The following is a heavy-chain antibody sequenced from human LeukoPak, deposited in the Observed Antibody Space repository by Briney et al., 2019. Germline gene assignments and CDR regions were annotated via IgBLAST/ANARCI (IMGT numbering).Heavy chain of an antibody. D-gene: IGHD2-8*01. Sequence: GSLRLSCVVSGFGFSDSYMTWIRQTPGKGLEWLAYISGSGSDMYYADSVKGRFTISRDNAKNSLYLQTNSLRPDDTALYYCSTDPRLLIYWGHGTLVTVSS. CDR1: GFGFSDSY. CDR2: ISGSGSDM. CDR3: STDPRLLIY. J-gene: IGHJ4*01. V-gene: IGHV3-11*01.